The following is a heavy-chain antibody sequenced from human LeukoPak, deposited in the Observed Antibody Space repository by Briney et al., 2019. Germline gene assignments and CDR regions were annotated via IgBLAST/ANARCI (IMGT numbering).Heavy chain of an antibody. V-gene: IGHV3-53*01. D-gene: IGHD3-22*01. CDR3: ARDYCDSSGSLAPLYYYYGMDV. J-gene: IGHJ6*02. Sequence: PGGSLRLSCAASGFTVSSNYMSWVRQAPGKGLEWVSVIYSGGSTYYADSVKGRFTISRDNSKNTLYLQMNSLRAEDTAVYYCARDYCDSSGSLAPLYYYYGMDVWGQGTTVTVSS. CDR1: GFTVSSNY. CDR2: IYSGGST.